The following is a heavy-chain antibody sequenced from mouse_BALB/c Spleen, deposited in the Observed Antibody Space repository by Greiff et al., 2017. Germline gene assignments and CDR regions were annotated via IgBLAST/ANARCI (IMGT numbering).Heavy chain of an antibody. Sequence: VQLQQSGAELVRPGASVTLSCKASGYTFTDYEMHWVKQTPVHGLEWIGAIDPETGGTAYNQKFKGKATLTADKSSSTAYMGLRSLTSEDSAVYYCTREGAYGNYHYYAMDYWGQGTSVTVSS. J-gene: IGHJ4*01. CDR2: IDPETGGT. CDR1: GYTFTDYE. D-gene: IGHD2-1*01. V-gene: IGHV1-15*01. CDR3: TREGAYGNYHYYAMDY.